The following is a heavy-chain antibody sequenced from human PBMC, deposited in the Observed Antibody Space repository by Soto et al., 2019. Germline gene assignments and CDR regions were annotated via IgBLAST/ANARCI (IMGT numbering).Heavy chain of an antibody. D-gene: IGHD2-15*01. V-gene: IGHV3-23*01. CDR2: ISSSGGST. J-gene: IGHJ4*02. Sequence: EVQLLESGGGLVQPGGSLRLSCAASGFTFSSYAMSWVRQAPGKGLEWVSAISSSGGSTYYADSVKGRFTISRDNSKNTLYLQMNSLRAEDTAVYYCATSIGYCSGGSCYWGQGTLVTVSS. CDR1: GFTFSSYA. CDR3: ATSIGYCSGGSCY.